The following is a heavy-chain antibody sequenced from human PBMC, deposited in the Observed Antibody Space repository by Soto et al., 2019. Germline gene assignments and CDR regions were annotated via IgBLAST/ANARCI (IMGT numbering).Heavy chain of an antibody. V-gene: IGHV3-15*01. CDR1: GFTFSNAW. D-gene: IGHD1-20*01. J-gene: IGHJ5*02. Sequence: SLRLSCAASGFTFSNAWMSWVRQAPGKGLEWVGRIKSKTDGGTTDYAAPVKGRFTISRDDSKNTLYLQMNSLKTEDTAVYYCTTDPMSYNWNLGPTWFDPWGQGTLVTVSS. CDR2: IKSKTDGGTT. CDR3: TTDPMSYNWNLGPTWFDP.